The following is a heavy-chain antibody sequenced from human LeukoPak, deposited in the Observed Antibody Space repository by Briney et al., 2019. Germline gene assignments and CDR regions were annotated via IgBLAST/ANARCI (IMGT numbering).Heavy chain of an antibody. V-gene: IGHV1-18*01. D-gene: IGHD6-6*01. CDR2: ISAYNGNT. J-gene: IGHJ4*02. CDR1: GYTFTTYG. CDR3: ARDLGRIAATINFDY. Sequence: ASVKVSCKASGYTFTTYGISWVRQAPGQGLEWMGWISAYNGNTNYAQKLQGRVTMTTDTSTSTAYMELRSLRTDDTAVYYCARDLGRIAATINFDYWGQGTLVTVSS.